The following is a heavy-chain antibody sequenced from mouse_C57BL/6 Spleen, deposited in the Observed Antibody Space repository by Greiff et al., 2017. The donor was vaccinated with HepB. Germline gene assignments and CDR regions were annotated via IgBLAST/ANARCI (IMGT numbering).Heavy chain of an antibody. Sequence: EVMLVESGGGLVKPGGSLKLSCAASGFTFSDYGMHWVRQAPEKGLEWVAYISSGSSTIYYADTVKGRFTISRDNAKNTLFLQMTSLRSEDTAMYYCARKTGTIYYAMDYWGQGTSVTVSS. J-gene: IGHJ4*01. V-gene: IGHV5-17*01. CDR2: ISSGSSTI. CDR1: GFTFSDYG. CDR3: ARKTGTIYYAMDY. D-gene: IGHD4-1*01.